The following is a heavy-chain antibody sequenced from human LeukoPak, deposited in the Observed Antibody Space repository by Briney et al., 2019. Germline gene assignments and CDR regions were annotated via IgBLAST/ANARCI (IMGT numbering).Heavy chain of an antibody. Sequence: GRSLRLSCAASGFTFSSYGMHWVRQAPGKGLEWVAVIWYDGSIKFHVDSVKGRFTISRDNSKNTLYLQMNSLRAEDTAVYYCARDPKTAAGSKDGMDVWGQGTTVTVSS. CDR1: GFTFSSYG. CDR2: IWYDGSIK. V-gene: IGHV3-33*01. J-gene: IGHJ6*02. D-gene: IGHD6-13*01. CDR3: ARDPKTAAGSKDGMDV.